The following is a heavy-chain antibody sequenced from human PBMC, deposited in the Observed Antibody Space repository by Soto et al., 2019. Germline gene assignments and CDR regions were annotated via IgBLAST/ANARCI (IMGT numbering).Heavy chain of an antibody. CDR2: TIPILGLA. Sequence: QVQLVQSGAEVKKPGSSVRVSCKASGGTFSSYTINWVRQAPGQGLEWMGRTIPILGLANYAQKFQGRVTITADRSTSTAYMELSSLRSEDTAVYYCASPSQREPISLRYYGMDVWGQGTTVTVSS. CDR1: GGTFSSYT. D-gene: IGHD1-26*01. J-gene: IGHJ6*02. V-gene: IGHV1-69*02. CDR3: ASPSQREPISLRYYGMDV.